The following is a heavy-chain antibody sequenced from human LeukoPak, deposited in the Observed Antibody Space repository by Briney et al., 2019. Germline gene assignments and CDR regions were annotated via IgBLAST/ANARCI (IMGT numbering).Heavy chain of an antibody. CDR1: GFTFSSYG. Sequence: GSLRLSCAASGFTFSSYGMYWVRQAPGKGLEWVAVIHYEGSNNYYADSVKGRFTISRDSSKNTLYLQMNCLRPEDTAVCYCAKQIFGVAAFDYWGQGTLVTVSS. J-gene: IGHJ4*02. D-gene: IGHD3-3*01. V-gene: IGHV3-30*02. CDR2: IHYEGSNN. CDR3: AKQIFGVAAFDY.